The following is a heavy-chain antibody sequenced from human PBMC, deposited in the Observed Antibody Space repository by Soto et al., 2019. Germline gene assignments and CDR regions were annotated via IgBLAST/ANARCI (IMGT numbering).Heavy chain of an antibody. Sequence: SETLSLTCAAYGGSFSGYYWSWIRQPPGKGLEWIGEINHSGSTNYNPSLKSRVTISVDTSKNQFSLKLSSVTAADTAVYYCARGYYGSGSYYTVWFDPWGQGTLVTVSS. CDR2: INHSGST. D-gene: IGHD3-10*01. CDR1: GGSFSGYY. CDR3: ARGYYGSGSYYTVWFDP. V-gene: IGHV4-34*01. J-gene: IGHJ5*02.